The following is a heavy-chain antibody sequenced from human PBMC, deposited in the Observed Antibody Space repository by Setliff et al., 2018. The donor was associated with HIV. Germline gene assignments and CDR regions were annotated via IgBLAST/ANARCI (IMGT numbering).Heavy chain of an antibody. V-gene: IGHV1-69*05. J-gene: IGHJ3*02. D-gene: IGHD2-2*01. CDR1: GGTFSSYA. CDR2: IIPIFGTA. Sequence: SVKVSCKASGGTFSSYAISWVRQAPGQGLEWMGGIIPIFGTANYAQKFQGRVTITTDESTSTAYMELSSLRSEDTAVYYCRWGPAAIWNAFDIWGQGTMVTVSS. CDR3: RWGPAAIWNAFDI.